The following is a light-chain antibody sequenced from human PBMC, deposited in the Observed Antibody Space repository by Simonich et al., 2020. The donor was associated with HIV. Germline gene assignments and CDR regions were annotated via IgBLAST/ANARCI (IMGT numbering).Light chain of an antibody. CDR2: DVT. CDR3: SSYTSSSTWV. J-gene: IGLJ3*02. CDR1: SSDVGGYNY. Sequence: QSALTQPASVSGSPGQSITISCTGTSSDVGGYNYGYWYQQHPGKAPKLMIYDVTKRPPGVSNRFSGSKSGNTASLTISGLHAEDEADYYCSSYTSSSTWVFGGGTKLTVL. V-gene: IGLV2-14*01.